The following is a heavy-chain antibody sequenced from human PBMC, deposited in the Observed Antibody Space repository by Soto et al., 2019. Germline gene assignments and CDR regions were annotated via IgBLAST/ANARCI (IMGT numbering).Heavy chain of an antibody. J-gene: IGHJ4*02. V-gene: IGHV3-23*01. CDR2: ITGGSGFT. Sequence: LRLSCAASGFTFSTFAMNWVRQAPRKGLEWVSGITGGSGFTFYADSVKGRFTISRDDSENTLFLQMSSLRAEDTAKYYCAKSGPTNYFDFWGQGTLVTVSS. CDR1: GFTFSTFA. D-gene: IGHD1-26*01. CDR3: AKSGPTNYFDF.